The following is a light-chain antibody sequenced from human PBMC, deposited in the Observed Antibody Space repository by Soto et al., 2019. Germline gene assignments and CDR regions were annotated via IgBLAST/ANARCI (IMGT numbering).Light chain of an antibody. CDR1: QSVSSY. V-gene: IGKV3-11*01. CDR3: QQRSNWPLLT. CDR2: DAS. J-gene: IGKJ4*01. Sequence: EIVLTQSPATLSLSPGERATLSCRASQSVSSYLAWYQQKPGQAPRLLIYDASNRATGIPAMFSGSGSGTDSPLTISSLEPEDFAVYYCQQRSNWPLLTFGGGTKVEIK.